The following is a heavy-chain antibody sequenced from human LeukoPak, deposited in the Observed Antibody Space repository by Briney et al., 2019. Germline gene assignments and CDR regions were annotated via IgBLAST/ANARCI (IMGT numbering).Heavy chain of an antibody. D-gene: IGHD2-15*01. Sequence: GGSLRLSCAASALTFSSYSMNWVRQAPGKGLEWVSSISSSSSYIYYADSVKGRFTISRDNAKNSLYLQMNSLRAEDTAVYYCARDSGVVAAYSFDYWGQGTLVTVSS. V-gene: IGHV3-21*01. CDR2: ISSSSSYI. CDR1: ALTFSSYS. J-gene: IGHJ4*02. CDR3: ARDSGVVAAYSFDY.